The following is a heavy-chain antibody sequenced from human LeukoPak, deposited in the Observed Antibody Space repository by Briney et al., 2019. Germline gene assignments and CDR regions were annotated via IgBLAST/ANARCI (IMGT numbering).Heavy chain of an antibody. J-gene: IGHJ6*03. Sequence: SVKVSCKASGGTFSSYAISWVRQAPGQGLEWMGGIIPIFGTANYAQKFQGRVTITADESTSTAYMELSSLRSEDTAVYYCARDARGYSYDYYYYYMDVWGKGTTVTVSS. CDR2: IIPIFGTA. CDR3: ARDARGYSYDYYYYYMDV. D-gene: IGHD5-18*01. V-gene: IGHV1-69*13. CDR1: GGTFSSYA.